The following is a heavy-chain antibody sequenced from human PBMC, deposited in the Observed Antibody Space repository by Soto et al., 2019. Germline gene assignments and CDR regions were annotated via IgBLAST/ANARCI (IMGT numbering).Heavy chain of an antibody. CDR3: ARGPAAAARYYYYYYGMDV. V-gene: IGHV1-69*13. CDR1: GGTFSSYA. Sequence: ASVKVSCKASGGTFSSYAISWVRQAPGQGLEWMGGIIPIFGTANYAQKFQGRVTITADESTSTAYMELSSLRSEDTAVYYCARGPAAAARYYYYYYGMDVWGQGTTVTAP. CDR2: IIPIFGTA. D-gene: IGHD6-13*01. J-gene: IGHJ6*02.